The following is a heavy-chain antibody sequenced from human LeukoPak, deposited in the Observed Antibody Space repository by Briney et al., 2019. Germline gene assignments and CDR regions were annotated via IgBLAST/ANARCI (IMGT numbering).Heavy chain of an antibody. CDR3: CLGELSAPFDY. CDR1: GFTFTSHW. Sequence: PGGSLRLSCVASGFTFTSHWMHWVRQAPGKGLVWVSRINTDGNTINYADSVKGRFTISRDNAKNSLYLQMNSLRAEDTAVYYCCLGELSAPFDYWGQGTLVTVSS. D-gene: IGHD3-16*02. J-gene: IGHJ4*02. CDR2: INTDGNTI. V-gene: IGHV3-74*01.